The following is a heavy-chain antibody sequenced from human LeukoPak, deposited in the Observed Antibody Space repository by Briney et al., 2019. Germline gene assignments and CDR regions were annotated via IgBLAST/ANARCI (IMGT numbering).Heavy chain of an antibody. V-gene: IGHV1-69*04. Sequence: ASVKVSCKAFGGTFSSYAISWVRQAPGQGLEWMGRIIPIFGIANYAQKFQGRVTITADKSTSTAYMELSSVRSEDTAVYYCARGGDLQALLGKRPYYYYYGMDVWGQGTTVTVSS. CDR3: ARGGDLQALLGKRPYYYYYGMDV. J-gene: IGHJ6*02. CDR1: GGTFSSYA. CDR2: IIPIFGIA. D-gene: IGHD7-27*01.